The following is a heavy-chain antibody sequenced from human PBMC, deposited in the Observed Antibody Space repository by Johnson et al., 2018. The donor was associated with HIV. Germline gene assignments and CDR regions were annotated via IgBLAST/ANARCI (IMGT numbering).Heavy chain of an antibody. J-gene: IGHJ3*02. CDR2: IYSGGST. D-gene: IGHD4-17*01. V-gene: IGHV3-53*02. Sequence: VQLVETGGGLIQPGGSLRLSCVASGFTVRKGLEWVSVIYSGGSTYYADSVKGRFTISRDNSKNTLYLQMNSLRAGDTAVYYCATGSPTVTTNAFDIWGQGTMVTVSS. CDR1: GFTVR. CDR3: ATGSPTVTTNAFDI.